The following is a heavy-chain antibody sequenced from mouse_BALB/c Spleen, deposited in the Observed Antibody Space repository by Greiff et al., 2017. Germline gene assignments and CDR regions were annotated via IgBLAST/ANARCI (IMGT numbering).Heavy chain of an antibody. J-gene: IGHJ3*01. CDR3: ARSGQLKGFAY. CDR2: IYPGDGDT. CDR1: GYAFSSYW. Sequence: QVQLQQSGAELVRPGSSVKISCKASGYAFSSYWMNWVKQRPGQGLEWIGQIYPGDGDTNYNGKFKGKATLTADKSSSTAYMQLSSLTSEDSAVYFCARSGQLKGFAYWGQGTLVTVSA. D-gene: IGHD3-3*01. V-gene: IGHV1-80*01.